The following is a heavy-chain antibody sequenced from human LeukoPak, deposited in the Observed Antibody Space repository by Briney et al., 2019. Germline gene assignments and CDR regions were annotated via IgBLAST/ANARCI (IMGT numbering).Heavy chain of an antibody. CDR3: AKDLDY. Sequence: GGSLRLSCAASGFTFSSYGMHWVRQAPGKGLEWVAVISYDGSNKYYADSVKGRFTISRDNSKNTLYLQMNSLRAEDTAVYYCAKDLDYWGQGTLVTVSS. CDR2: ISYDGSNK. V-gene: IGHV3-30*18. CDR1: GFTFSSYG. J-gene: IGHJ4*02.